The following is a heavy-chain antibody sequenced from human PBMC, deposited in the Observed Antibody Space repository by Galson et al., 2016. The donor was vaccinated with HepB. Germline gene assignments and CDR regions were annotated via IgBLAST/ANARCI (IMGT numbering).Heavy chain of an antibody. Sequence: SLRLSCAASGFTFENYAMHWVRQVPGKGLEWVSSITWNSGSKGYADSVKGRFTISRDNAKNSLYLQMNSLRPEDTALYYCAKGFYGDFPSWFNPCGQGTLVTVSS. J-gene: IGHJ5*02. CDR2: ITWNSGSK. CDR3: AKGFYGDFPSWFNP. V-gene: IGHV3-9*01. D-gene: IGHD4-17*01. CDR1: GFTFENYA.